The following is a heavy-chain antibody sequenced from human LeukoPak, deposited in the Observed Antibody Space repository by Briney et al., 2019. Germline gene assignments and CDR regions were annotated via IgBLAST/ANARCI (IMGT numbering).Heavy chain of an antibody. CDR3: ATDTRLDSYYNMDV. V-gene: IGHV3-9*01. CDR2: ISWESGGI. CDR1: GFTFDEYA. J-gene: IGHJ6*03. D-gene: IGHD2-21*01. Sequence: GGSLRLSCAASGFTFDEYAMHWVRQAPGKGLEWVSGISWESGGIGYADSVKGRFTISRDNTKNSLYLQMNSLRAEDTAFYYCATDTRLDSYYNMDVWGRGTTVTVSS.